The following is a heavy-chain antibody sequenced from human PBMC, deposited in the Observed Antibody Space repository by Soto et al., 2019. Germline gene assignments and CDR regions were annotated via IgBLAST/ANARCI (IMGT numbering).Heavy chain of an antibody. Sequence: QVQLVESGGGVVQPGRSLRLSCAASGFTFSSYAMHWVRQAPGKGLEWVAVISYDGSNKYYADSVKGRFTISGDNSKSTLYLQMNSLISVYTGGCYWGSTSNGFFYFHCGMDVLGQGTKVTFSS. CDR2: ISYDGSNK. V-gene: IGHV3-30-3*01. CDR3: GSTSNGFFYFHCGMDV. D-gene: IGHD4-4*01. CDR1: GFTFSSYA. J-gene: IGHJ6*02.